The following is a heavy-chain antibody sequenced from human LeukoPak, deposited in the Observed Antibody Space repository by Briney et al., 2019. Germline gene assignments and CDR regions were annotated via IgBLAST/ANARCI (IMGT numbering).Heavy chain of an antibody. V-gene: IGHV4-61*02. CDR1: GGSISSGSYY. D-gene: IGHD6-13*01. CDR3: ARLGIAAAGTYYYYMDV. J-gene: IGHJ6*03. Sequence: PSQTLSLTCTVSGGSISSGSYYWRWLRQPAGTGREWIGRIYTSGSTNYNPSLKSRVTISVDTSKNQFSLKLSSVTAADTAVYYCARLGIAAAGTYYYYMDVWGKGTTVTVSS. CDR2: IYTSGST.